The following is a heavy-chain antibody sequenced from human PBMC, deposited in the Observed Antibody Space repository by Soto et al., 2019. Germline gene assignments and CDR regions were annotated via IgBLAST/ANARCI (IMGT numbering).Heavy chain of an antibody. J-gene: IGHJ5*02. CDR2: INHSGST. Sequence: SETLSLTCAVYGGSFICYYWSWIRQPPGKGLEWIGEINHSGSTNYNPSLKSRVTISVDTSKNQFSLKLSSVTAADTAVYYCARXLLGYCSSTSCYTGLDPWGQGTLVTVSS. CDR1: GGSFICYY. CDR3: ARXLLGYCSSTSCYTGLDP. D-gene: IGHD2-2*01. V-gene: IGHV4-34*01.